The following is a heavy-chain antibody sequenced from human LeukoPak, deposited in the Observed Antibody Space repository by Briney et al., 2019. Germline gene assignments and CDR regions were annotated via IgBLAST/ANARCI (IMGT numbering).Heavy chain of an antibody. J-gene: IGHJ4*02. D-gene: IGHD2-8*01. CDR3: ASLGSSGYCTNGVCYYFDY. CDR1: GGSISSGGYY. CDR2: IYLSGST. V-gene: IGHV4-30-2*01. Sequence: SETLSLTCTVSGGSISSGGYYWSWIRQPPGKGLEWIGYIYLSGSTYYNPSLKSRVTISVDRSKNQFSLKLSSVTAADTAVYYCASLGSSGYCTNGVCYYFDYWGQGTLVTVSS.